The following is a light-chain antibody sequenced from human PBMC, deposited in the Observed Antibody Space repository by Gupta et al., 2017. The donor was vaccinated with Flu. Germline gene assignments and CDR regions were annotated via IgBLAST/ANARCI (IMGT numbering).Light chain of an antibody. CDR2: AAS. CDR3: QHCYSTPLT. J-gene: IGKJ4*01. CDR1: QSVRSY. Sequence: DIQMTQSPSSLSASVGDRVTITCRASQSVRSYFNWYQQKPGKAPKLLIYAASRVHSGVPSRFSGSGSGTXFTLIIXRLQPEDFRTYYCQHCYSTPLTFGXGTKVEIK. V-gene: IGKV1-39*01.